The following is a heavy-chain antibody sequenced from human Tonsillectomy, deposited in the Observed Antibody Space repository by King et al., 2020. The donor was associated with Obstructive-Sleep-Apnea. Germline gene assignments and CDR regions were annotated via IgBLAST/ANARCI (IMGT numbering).Heavy chain of an antibody. D-gene: IGHD4-17*01. CDR1: GYTFTSYY. V-gene: IGHV1-46*01. CDR3: ARSRYAGDYDY. Sequence: QVQLVESGAEVKKPGASVKVSCKASGYTFTSYYMHWVRQAPGQGLEWMGIINPSGGSTSYAQKFQGRVTMTRDTSTSTVYMELSSLGSEDTAVYYCARSRYAGDYDYWGQGTLVTVSS. J-gene: IGHJ4*02. CDR2: INPSGGST.